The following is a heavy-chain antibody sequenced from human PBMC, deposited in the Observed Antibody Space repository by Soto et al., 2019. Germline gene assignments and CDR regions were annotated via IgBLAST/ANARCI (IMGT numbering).Heavy chain of an antibody. D-gene: IGHD3-22*01. CDR2: IIPIFGTA. Sequence: QVQLVQSGAEVKKPGSSVKVSCKASGGTFSSYAISWVRQAPGQGLEWMGGIIPIFGTANYAQKFQGRVTITADESTSTAYMELSSLRSEDTAVYYCARDDHYYDSSGYLDDAFDIWGHGTMVTVSS. J-gene: IGHJ3*02. CDR1: GGTFSSYA. V-gene: IGHV1-69*01. CDR3: ARDDHYYDSSGYLDDAFDI.